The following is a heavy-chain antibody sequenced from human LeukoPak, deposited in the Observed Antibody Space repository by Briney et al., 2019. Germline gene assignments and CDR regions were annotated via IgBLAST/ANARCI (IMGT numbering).Heavy chain of an antibody. J-gene: IGHJ2*01. Sequence: PSETLSLTCTVSGGSISSYYWSWIRQPPGKGLEWIGYIYYSGSTNYNPSLKSRVTISVDTSKNQFSLKLSSVTAADTAVDYCARARIAARRSYCYFDLWGRGTLVTVSS. D-gene: IGHD6-6*01. CDR1: GGSISSYY. CDR2: IYYSGST. V-gene: IGHV4-59*12. CDR3: ARARIAARRSYCYFDL.